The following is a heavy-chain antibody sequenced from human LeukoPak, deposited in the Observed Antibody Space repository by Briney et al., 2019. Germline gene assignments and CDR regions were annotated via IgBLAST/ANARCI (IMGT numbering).Heavy chain of an antibody. CDR3: AREGIPYYYGSGSSLPYAFDI. Sequence: GGSLRLSCAASGFTFSSYSMNWVRQAPGKGLEWVSSISSSSSYIYYADSVKGRFTISRDNAKNSLYLQMNSLRAEDTAVYYCAREGIPYYYGSGSSLPYAFDIWGQGTTVTVSS. D-gene: IGHD3-10*01. CDR2: ISSSSSYI. CDR1: GFTFSSYS. V-gene: IGHV3-21*01. J-gene: IGHJ3*02.